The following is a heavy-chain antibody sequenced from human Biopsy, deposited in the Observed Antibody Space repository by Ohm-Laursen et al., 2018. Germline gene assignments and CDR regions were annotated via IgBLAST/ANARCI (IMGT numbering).Heavy chain of an antibody. CDR2: INQAGTT. V-gene: IGHV4-34*08. CDR3: GNEVHGRDY. Sequence: GTLSLTCAVFGKTFSDYQWSWIRQPPGKGLEWIGQINQAGTTNYNPSLKRRVSISADPSKYEFSLNLTSVTAAGTAVYLCGNEVHGRDYWGLGAQVTVSS. D-gene: IGHD2-15*01. J-gene: IGHJ4*02. CDR1: GKTFSDYQ.